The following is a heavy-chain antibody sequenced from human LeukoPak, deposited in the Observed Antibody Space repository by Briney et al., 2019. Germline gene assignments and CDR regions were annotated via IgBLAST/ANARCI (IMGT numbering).Heavy chain of an antibody. Sequence: SVKVSCKASGGTFSSYAISWVRQAPGQGLEWMGGIIPIFGTANYAQKFLGRITITTDESTSTAYMELSSLRSEDTAVYYCARSTRVVRGSLFDYWGQGTLVTVSS. CDR1: GGTFSSYA. J-gene: IGHJ4*02. CDR2: IIPIFGTA. V-gene: IGHV1-69*05. CDR3: ARSTRVVRGSLFDY. D-gene: IGHD3-10*01.